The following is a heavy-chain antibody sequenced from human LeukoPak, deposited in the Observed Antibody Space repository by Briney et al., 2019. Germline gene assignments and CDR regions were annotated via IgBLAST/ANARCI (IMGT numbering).Heavy chain of an antibody. CDR3: ARGDMIQAVMFDY. CDR2: INPNSGGT. D-gene: IGHD2-21*01. V-gene: IGHV1-2*02. CDR1: GYTFTGYY. Sequence: GASVKVSCKASGYTFTGYYIHWVRQAPGQGLEWMGWINPNSGGTKYAQKFQGRFTITRDTSISTVYMELSRLTSDDTAVYYCARGDMIQAVMFDYWGQGTLVTVSS. J-gene: IGHJ4*02.